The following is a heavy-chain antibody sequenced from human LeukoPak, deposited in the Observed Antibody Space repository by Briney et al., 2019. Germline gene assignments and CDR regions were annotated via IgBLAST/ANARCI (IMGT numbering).Heavy chain of an antibody. CDR3: ASLYYDFWSGYYAPDY. CDR1: GGSSSGYY. V-gene: IGHV4-34*01. Sequence: SETLSLTCAVYGGSSSGYYWSWIRQPPGKGLEWIGEINHSGSTNYNPSLKSRVTISVDTSKNQFSLKLSSVTAADTAVYYCASLYYDFWSGYYAPDYWGQGTLVTVSS. CDR2: INHSGST. J-gene: IGHJ4*02. D-gene: IGHD3-3*01.